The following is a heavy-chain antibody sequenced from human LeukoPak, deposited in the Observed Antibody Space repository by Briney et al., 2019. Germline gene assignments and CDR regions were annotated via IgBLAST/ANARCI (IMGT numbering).Heavy chain of an antibody. D-gene: IGHD6-13*01. CDR3: ASQTSEAAAGQNWFDP. J-gene: IGHJ5*02. CDR2: FYYIAST. Sequence: SETLSTTCTVSVGSISSYYWSWIRQPPGKGLEWIGYFYYIASTNYNPSLKSLVTISVDTSKNQFSLKLSSVTAADTAVYYCASQTSEAAAGQNWFDPWGQGTLVTVSS. CDR1: VGSISSYY. V-gene: IGHV4-59*01.